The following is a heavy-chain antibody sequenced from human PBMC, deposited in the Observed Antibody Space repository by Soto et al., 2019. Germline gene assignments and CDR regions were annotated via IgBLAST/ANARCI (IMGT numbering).Heavy chain of an antibody. Sequence: GGSLRLSCAASGFTFSSYGMHWVRQAPGKGLEWVAVIWYDGSNKYYADSVKGRFTISRDNSKNTLYLQMNSLRAEDTAVYYCAREGGSYGDAFDIWGQGTMVTV. J-gene: IGHJ3*02. CDR1: GFTFSSYG. V-gene: IGHV3-33*01. D-gene: IGHD1-26*01. CDR2: IWYDGSNK. CDR3: AREGGSYGDAFDI.